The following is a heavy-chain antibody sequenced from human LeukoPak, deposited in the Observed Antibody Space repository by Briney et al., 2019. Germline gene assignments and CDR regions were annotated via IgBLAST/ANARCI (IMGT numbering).Heavy chain of an antibody. V-gene: IGHV3-11*01. CDR3: ATVPLAAAGTDYYYYGMDV. D-gene: IGHD6-13*01. Sequence: LEWVXXXXXXGSTIYYADSVKGRFTISRDNAKNSLYLQMNSLRAEDTAVYYCATVPLAAAGTDYYYYGMDVWGQGTTVTVSS. J-gene: IGHJ6*02. CDR2: XXXXGSTI.